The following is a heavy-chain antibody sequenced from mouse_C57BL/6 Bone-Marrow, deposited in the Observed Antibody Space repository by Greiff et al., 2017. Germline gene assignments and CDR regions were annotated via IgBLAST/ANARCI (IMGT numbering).Heavy chain of an antibody. V-gene: IGHV1-62-2*01. D-gene: IGHD2-3*01. Sequence: QVQLQQSGAELVKPGASVKLSCKASGYTFTEYTIHWVKQRSGQGLEWIGWFYPGSGSIKYNEKFKATATWTANKSSSPVYMELSRLTSEDSAVYSCARHEGLLRYFDVWCTGTTVTVSS. CDR3: ARHEGLLRYFDV. CDR1: GYTFTEYT. CDR2: FYPGSGSI. J-gene: IGHJ1*03.